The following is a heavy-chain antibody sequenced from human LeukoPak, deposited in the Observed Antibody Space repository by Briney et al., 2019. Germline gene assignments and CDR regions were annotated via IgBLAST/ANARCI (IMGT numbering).Heavy chain of an antibody. D-gene: IGHD6-13*01. Sequence: GGSLRLSCSASGFTFSSYAMHWVRQAPGKGLEYVSAIGSNGGITYYADSVKGRFTISRDNSKNTLYLQMSSLRAEDTAAYYCVKAARYSSSWYDWFDYWGQGTLVTVSS. CDR3: VKAARYSSSWYDWFDY. V-gene: IGHV3-64D*09. CDR1: GFTFSSYA. J-gene: IGHJ4*02. CDR2: IGSNGGIT.